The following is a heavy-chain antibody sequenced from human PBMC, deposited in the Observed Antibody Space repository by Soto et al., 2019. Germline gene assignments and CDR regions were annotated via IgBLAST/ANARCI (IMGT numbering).Heavy chain of an antibody. V-gene: IGHV3-30*03. CDR3: ATDEKYLGVDV. CDR1: GFTFSFYG. D-gene: IGHD6-6*01. J-gene: IGHJ6*02. CDR2: ISDDASKK. Sequence: QVHLVESGGGVVQPGRSLRLSCAASGFTFSFYGMHWVRQAPGKGLEWVAVISDDASKKFYADSVKGRFTISRDNSKNTVYLEMNSLRADDTAVYYCATDEKYLGVDVWGQGTTVTVSS.